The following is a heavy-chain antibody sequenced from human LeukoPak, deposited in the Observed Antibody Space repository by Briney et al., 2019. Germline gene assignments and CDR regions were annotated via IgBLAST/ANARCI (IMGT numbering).Heavy chain of an antibody. CDR1: GFTFSSYG. D-gene: IGHD3-22*01. V-gene: IGHV3-33*01. CDR2: IWYDGSNK. J-gene: IGHJ4*02. Sequence: GRSLRLSCAASGFTFSSYGMHWVRQAPGKGLEWVAVIWYDGSNKCYADSVKGRFTISRDNSKNTLYLQMNSLRAEDTAVYYCARDPYYDSSGYEYYFDYWGQGTLVTVSS. CDR3: ARDPYYDSSGYEYYFDY.